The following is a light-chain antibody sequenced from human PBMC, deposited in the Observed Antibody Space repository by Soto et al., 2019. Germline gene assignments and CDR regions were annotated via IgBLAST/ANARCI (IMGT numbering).Light chain of an antibody. Sequence: EIVMTQSPATLSVSPGERATLPCRASQSVSSNLAWYQQKPGQAPRLLIYGASNRATGIPDRFSGSGSGTDFTLTITRLEPEDFAVYYCQQYGSSPRTFGQGTRLEIK. CDR2: GAS. J-gene: IGKJ5*01. CDR1: QSVSSN. V-gene: IGKV3-20*01. CDR3: QQYGSSPRT.